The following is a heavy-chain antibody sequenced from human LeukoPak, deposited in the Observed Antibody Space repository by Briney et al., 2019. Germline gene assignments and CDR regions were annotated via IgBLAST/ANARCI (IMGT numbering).Heavy chain of an antibody. J-gene: IGHJ4*02. Sequence: GGFLRLSCAASGFTFSSYSMNWVRQAPGKGLEWVSSISSSSSYIYYADSVKSRFTISRDNAKNSLYLQMNSLRAEDTAVYYCARGLLAYCGGDCYSGFDYWGQGTLVTVSS. D-gene: IGHD2-21*02. CDR2: ISSSSSYI. V-gene: IGHV3-21*01. CDR3: ARGLLAYCGGDCYSGFDY. CDR1: GFTFSSYS.